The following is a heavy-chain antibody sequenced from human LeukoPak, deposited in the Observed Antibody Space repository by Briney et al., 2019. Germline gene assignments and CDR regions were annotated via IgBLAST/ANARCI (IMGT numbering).Heavy chain of an antibody. CDR1: GFTFSNAW. D-gene: IGHD5-18*01. CDR3: TTVKGYSYGYGYDY. Sequence: GGSLRLSCVASGFTFSNAWMSWVRQAPGKGLEWVGRIRSKTEGGTTDYAAPVKGRFTIPRDDSKNTLYLEVNSLKTEDTAVYYCTTVKGYSYGYGYDYWGQGTLVTVSS. V-gene: IGHV3-15*01. CDR2: IRSKTEGGTT. J-gene: IGHJ4*02.